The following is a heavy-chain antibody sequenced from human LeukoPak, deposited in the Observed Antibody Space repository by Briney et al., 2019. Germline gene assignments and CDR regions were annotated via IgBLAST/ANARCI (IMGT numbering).Heavy chain of an antibody. J-gene: IGHJ4*02. CDR1: GYTFTGYY. D-gene: IGHD3-10*01. CDR3: ARESMVRGVSRSFDY. CDR2: INPNSGGT. Sequence: ASVKVSCKASGYTFTGYYMHWVRQAPGQRLAWMGWINPNSGGTNYTQKFQGRVTMTRDTSISTAYMELSRLRSADTAAYYCARESMVRGVSRSFDYWGQGTLVTVSS. V-gene: IGHV1-2*02.